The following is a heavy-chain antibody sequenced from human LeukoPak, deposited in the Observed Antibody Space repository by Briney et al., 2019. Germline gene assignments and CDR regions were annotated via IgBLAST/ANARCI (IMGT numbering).Heavy chain of an antibody. CDR2: IYYSGST. CDR3: ARDAGYSSGWYVEPYYYGMDV. D-gene: IGHD6-19*01. Sequence: PSETLSLTCTVPGGSVSSGSYYWSWIRQPPGKGLEWIGYIYYSGSTNYNPSLKSRVTISVDTSKNQFSLKLSSVTAADTAVYYCARDAGYSSGWYVEPYYYGMDVWGQGTTVTVSS. J-gene: IGHJ6*02. CDR1: GGSVSSGSYY. V-gene: IGHV4-61*01.